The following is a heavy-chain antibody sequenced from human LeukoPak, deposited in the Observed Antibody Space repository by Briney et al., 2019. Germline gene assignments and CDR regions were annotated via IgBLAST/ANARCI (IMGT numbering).Heavy chain of an antibody. CDR1: GFTVSSNY. Sequence: PGGSLRLSCAASGFTVSSNYMSWVRQAPGKGLEWVSVIYSGGTTYYADPVKGRFTISRDNSKNTLYLQMNSLRAEDTAVYYCAKAFGRAPTGPFDYWGQGTLVTVSS. CDR3: AKAFGRAPTGPFDY. CDR2: IYSGGTT. D-gene: IGHD3-10*01. V-gene: IGHV3-53*01. J-gene: IGHJ4*02.